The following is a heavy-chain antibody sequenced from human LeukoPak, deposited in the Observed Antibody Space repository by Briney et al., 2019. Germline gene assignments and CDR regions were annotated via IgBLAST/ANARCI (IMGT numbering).Heavy chain of an antibody. J-gene: IGHJ4*02. D-gene: IGHD3-10*01. CDR2: INPNSGGT. CDR1: GYTFIDYY. CDR3: ARDRGSYYNIFDS. Sequence: ASVKVSYKASGYTFIDYYMHWVRQAPGQGLEWMGWINPNSGGTNYGQKFQGRVTMTRDMSISTAYMEMSSLRSDDTAVYYCARDRGSYYNIFDSWGQGTLVTVSS. V-gene: IGHV1-2*02.